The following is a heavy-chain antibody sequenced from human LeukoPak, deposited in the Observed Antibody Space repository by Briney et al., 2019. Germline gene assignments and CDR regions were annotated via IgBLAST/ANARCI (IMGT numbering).Heavy chain of an antibody. V-gene: IGHV3-30*18. CDR1: GFTFTTYD. J-gene: IGHJ4*02. CDR2: ISYDGNSK. D-gene: IGHD3-22*01. CDR3: AKSDSSGYPVD. Sequence: GGSLRLSCAASGFTFTTYDIHWVRQAPGKGLEWVALISYDGNSKYYGDSVKGRFTVSRVNSKNTLYLQMNSLRAEDTAVYYCAKSDSSGYPVDWGQGTLVTVSS.